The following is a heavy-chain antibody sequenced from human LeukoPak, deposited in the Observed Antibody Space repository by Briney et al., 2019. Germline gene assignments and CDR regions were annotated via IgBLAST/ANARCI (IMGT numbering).Heavy chain of an antibody. J-gene: IGHJ5*02. CDR2: ISSSGRTM. CDR3: ARDVRGVFRWFDP. D-gene: IGHD3-10*02. V-gene: IGHV3-48*03. Sequence: SGGSLRPSCAASGFTFRSYEMNWVRQAPGKGLEWVSYISSSGRTMYYADSVKGRFTISRDNAKNSLYLQMNSLRAEDTAVYYCARDVRGVFRWFDPWGQGTLVTVSS. CDR1: GFTFRSYE.